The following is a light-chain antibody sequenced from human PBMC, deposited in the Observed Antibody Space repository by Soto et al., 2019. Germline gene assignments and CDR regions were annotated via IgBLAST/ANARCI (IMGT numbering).Light chain of an antibody. CDR1: QSISSN. Sequence: EIVMTQSPATLSVSPGERATLSCRASQSISSNLAWYQQKPGQAPSLLMFRTSSRATGFPARFSGSGSGTEFNLTISSLQSEDFGVYYCQQYSIWRTFGQGTKVDIK. V-gene: IGKV3-15*01. CDR3: QQYSIWRT. CDR2: RTS. J-gene: IGKJ1*01.